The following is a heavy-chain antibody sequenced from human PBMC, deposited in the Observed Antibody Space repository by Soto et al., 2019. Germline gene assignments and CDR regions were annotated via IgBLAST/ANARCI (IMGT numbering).Heavy chain of an antibody. CDR2: ITANNVNT. CDR3: ARVIRGAYYNSPLDT. CDR1: GYTFTSYG. V-gene: IGHV1-18*01. D-gene: IGHD3-10*01. Sequence: ASVKVSCKTSGYTFTSYGISWVRQAPGQGLEWMGWITANNVNTNYALKFQGRVTMTTDTSTATAYMELRSLRSDDTAVYYCARVIRGAYYNSPLDTWGQGTVVTVSS. J-gene: IGHJ5*02.